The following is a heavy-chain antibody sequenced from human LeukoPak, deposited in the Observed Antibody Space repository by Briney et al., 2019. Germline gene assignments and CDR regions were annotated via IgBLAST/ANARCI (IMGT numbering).Heavy chain of an antibody. D-gene: IGHD5-18*01. Sequence: SETLSLTCTVAGGTISSQYWNWIRQPPGKGLEWIGHIYDSGSTKFNPSLKSRVTMSLDTSKKQFSLKLSSVTAADTAVYYCARAPSIGTSYGSLDYWGQGTLVTVSS. V-gene: IGHV4-59*08. J-gene: IGHJ4*02. CDR2: IYDSGST. CDR3: ARAPSIGTSYGSLDY. CDR1: GGTISSQY.